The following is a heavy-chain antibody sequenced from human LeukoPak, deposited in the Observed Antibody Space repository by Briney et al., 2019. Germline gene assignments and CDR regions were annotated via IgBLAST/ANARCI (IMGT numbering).Heavy chain of an antibody. CDR3: AREDSGTSIDY. CDR2: IYYSGNT. D-gene: IGHD1-26*01. Sequence: SETLSLTCTVSGGSTSGRYWTWIRQPPGKGLEWIGYIYYSGNTNYNPSLKSRVTMSLDMSKNQFSLRLTSVTAADTAVYYCAREDSGTSIDYWGQGTLVTVSS. CDR1: GGSTSGRY. V-gene: IGHV4-59*11. J-gene: IGHJ4*01.